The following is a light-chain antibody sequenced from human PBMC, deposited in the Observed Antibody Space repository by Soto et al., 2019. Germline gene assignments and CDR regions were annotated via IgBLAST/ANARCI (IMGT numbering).Light chain of an antibody. CDR2: AAS. V-gene: IGKV1-39*01. J-gene: IGKJ1*01. CDR3: QQTYSAPPT. CDR1: QIISTY. Sequence: DIQMTQSPSSLSASVGDRVSITYRASQIISTYLNWYQQRAGLAPRLLIYAASSLQSGVPPRFSGSGSGTDFTLTISSLQPEDFATYFCQQTYSAPPTFGQGTKVDIK.